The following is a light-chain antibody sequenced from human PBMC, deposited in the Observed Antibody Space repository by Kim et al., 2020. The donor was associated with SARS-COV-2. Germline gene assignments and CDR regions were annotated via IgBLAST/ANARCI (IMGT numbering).Light chain of an antibody. CDR2: GAS. Sequence: EIVMTQSPATLSASPGERATLSCRASQSVRTNLAWFQQKVGLAPRLLIYGASTRATGIPARFSGSGSGTEFTLTISSLLSDDFAVYYCQHYHSRPPHTFGRGTKLEI. J-gene: IGKJ2*01. CDR3: QHYHSRPPHT. CDR1: QSVRTN. V-gene: IGKV3-15*01.